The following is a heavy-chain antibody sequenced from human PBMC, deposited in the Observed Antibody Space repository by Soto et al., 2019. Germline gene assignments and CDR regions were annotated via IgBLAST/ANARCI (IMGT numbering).Heavy chain of an antibody. J-gene: IGHJ3*02. CDR1: GGSISSGGYY. CDR2: IYYSGST. Sequence: PSETLSLTCTVSGGSISSGGYYWSWIRQHPGKGLEWIGYIYYSGSTYYNPSLKSRVTISVDTSKNQFSLKLSSVTAADTAVYYCARDLVAGDNYGDYVGAFDIWGQGTMVTVSS. D-gene: IGHD4-17*01. CDR3: ARDLVAGDNYGDYVGAFDI. V-gene: IGHV4-31*03.